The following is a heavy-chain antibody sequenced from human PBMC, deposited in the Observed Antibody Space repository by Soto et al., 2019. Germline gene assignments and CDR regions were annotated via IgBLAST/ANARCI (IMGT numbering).Heavy chain of an antibody. Sequence: QVQLVQSGAEVKKPGSSVKVSCKASGGTFSSYTISWVRQAPGQGLEWMGRIIPILGIANYAQKFQGRVTITADKSTSTAYMELSSLRSEDTAVYYCARDSERPGPLGFDPWGQGTLVTVSS. D-gene: IGHD1-1*01. CDR1: GGTFSSYT. J-gene: IGHJ5*02. CDR3: ARDSERPGPLGFDP. V-gene: IGHV1-69*08. CDR2: IIPILGIA.